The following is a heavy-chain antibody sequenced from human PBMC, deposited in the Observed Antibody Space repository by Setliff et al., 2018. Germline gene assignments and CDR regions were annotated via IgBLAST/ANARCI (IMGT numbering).Heavy chain of an antibody. CDR1: SYSITSGYF. CDR2: IHHSGST. V-gene: IGHV4-38-2*02. Sequence: PSETLSLTCTVSSYSITSGYFWAWIRQPPGKGLEWIGNIHHSGSTYYNPSLKSRVTISVDTSKNQFSLKLSSVTAADTAVYYCARTRGLDVWGQGTTVTVSS. CDR3: ARTRGLDV. J-gene: IGHJ6*02.